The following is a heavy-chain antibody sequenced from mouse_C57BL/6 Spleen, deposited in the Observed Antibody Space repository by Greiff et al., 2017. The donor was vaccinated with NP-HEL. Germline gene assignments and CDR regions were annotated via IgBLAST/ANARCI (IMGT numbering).Heavy chain of an antibody. J-gene: IGHJ4*01. V-gene: IGHV1-69*01. CDR3: AKNYGNLYAMDY. D-gene: IGHD2-1*01. Sequence: QVQLQQPGAELVMPGASVKLFCKASGYTFTSYWMHWVKQRPGQGLEWIGEIDPSDSYTNYNQKFKGKSTLTVDKSSSTAYMQLSSLTSEDSAVYYCAKNYGNLYAMDYWGQGTSVTVSS. CDR2: IDPSDSYT. CDR1: GYTFTSYW.